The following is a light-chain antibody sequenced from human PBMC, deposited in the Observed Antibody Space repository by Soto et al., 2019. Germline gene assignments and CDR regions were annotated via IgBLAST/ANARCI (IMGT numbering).Light chain of an antibody. CDR2: ASS. J-gene: IGKJ1*01. V-gene: IGKV1-39*01. CDR1: QSISIY. Sequence: DVQMTQSPSSLSASVGDRVTISCRASQSISIYLNWYRQKPGTAPRLLVYASSNLHSGVPSRFSGSGSETDFTLTISSLQPEDFATYYCQQSYSSPQTFGQGTKV. CDR3: QQSYSSPQT.